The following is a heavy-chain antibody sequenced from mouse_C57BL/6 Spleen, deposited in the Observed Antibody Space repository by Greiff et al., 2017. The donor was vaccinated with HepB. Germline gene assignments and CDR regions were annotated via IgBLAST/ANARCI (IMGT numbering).Heavy chain of an antibody. J-gene: IGHJ4*01. CDR1: GYTFTSYW. CDR2: IYPGSGST. CDR3: ARRNGYYAYAMDY. D-gene: IGHD2-3*01. Sequence: QVQLQQPGAELVKPGASVKMSCKASGYTFTSYWITWVKQRPGQGLEWIGDIYPGSGSTNYNEKFKSKATLTVDTSSSTAYMHLRSLTSEDSAVYYCARRNGYYAYAMDYWGQGTSVTVAS. V-gene: IGHV1-55*01.